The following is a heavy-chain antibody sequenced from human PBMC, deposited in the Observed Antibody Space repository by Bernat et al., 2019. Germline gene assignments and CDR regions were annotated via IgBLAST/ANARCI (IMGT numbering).Heavy chain of an antibody. V-gene: IGHV3-11*05. Sequence: QVQLVESGGGLVKPGGSLRLSCAASGFTFSDYYMSWIRQAPGKGLDWVSYISSSSSYTNYAESVKDGFTISRDNAKNSLYLQMNSLRAEDTAVYYCARGTSTSAPYMDVWGKGTTVTVSS. CDR2: ISSSSSYT. J-gene: IGHJ6*03. CDR3: ARGTSTSAPYMDV. CDR1: GFTFSDYY.